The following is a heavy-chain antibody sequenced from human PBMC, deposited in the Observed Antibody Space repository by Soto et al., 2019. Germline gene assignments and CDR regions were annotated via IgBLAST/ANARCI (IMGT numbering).Heavy chain of an antibody. V-gene: IGHV3-33*01. CDR3: ARDQGGQSGNFIFDH. D-gene: IGHD1-26*01. J-gene: IGHJ4*02. Sequence: PGGSMILCCAASGVSFSYYGMRLVRQAPGKGLEWVAVMWYHGRDLFYTDSVKGRFTISRDNSKNTLFLQMNSQRADDTAVYYCARDQGGQSGNFIFDHWGQGALVTGSS. CDR2: MWYHGRDL. CDR1: GVSFSYYG.